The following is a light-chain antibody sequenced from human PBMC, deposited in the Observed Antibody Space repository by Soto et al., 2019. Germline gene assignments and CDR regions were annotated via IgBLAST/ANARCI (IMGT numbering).Light chain of an antibody. V-gene: IGKV1-27*01. CDR2: AAS. CDR1: QSISSY. J-gene: IGKJ5*01. Sequence: DIQMTQSPSSLSASVGDRVTITCRASQSISSYLNWYQQKPGKVPKLLIYAASTLQSGVPSRFSGSGSGTDFTLTISSLQPEDIATYYCQQYDNLPITFGQGTRLEIK. CDR3: QQYDNLPIT.